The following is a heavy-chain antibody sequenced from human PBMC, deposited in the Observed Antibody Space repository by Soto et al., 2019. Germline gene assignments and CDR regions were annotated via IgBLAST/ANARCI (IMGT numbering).Heavy chain of an antibody. V-gene: IGHV1-18*01. Sequence: ASVKVSCKASGYTFTSYGIXXXXXXXGQGLEWMGWISAYNGNTNYAQKLQGRVTMTTDTSTSTAYMELRSLRSDDTAVYYCARDLNARGVNWFDPWGQGTLVTVSS. CDR3: ARDLNARGVNWFDP. CDR1: GYTFTSYG. CDR2: ISAYNGNT. J-gene: IGHJ5*02.